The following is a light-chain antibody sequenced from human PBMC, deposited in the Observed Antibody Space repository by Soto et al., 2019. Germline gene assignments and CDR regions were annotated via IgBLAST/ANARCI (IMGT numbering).Light chain of an antibody. CDR1: SSDVGSYNL. V-gene: IGLV2-23*01. J-gene: IGLJ2*01. Sequence: QSALTQPASVSGSPGQSITISCTGTSSDVGSYNLVSWYQQHPGKAPKLMIYEGNKRPSGVSNRFSGSKSGNTASLTVSGLQAEDEADYYCCSYAGSSTPVVLGGGTKLTVL. CDR2: EGN. CDR3: CSYAGSSTPVV.